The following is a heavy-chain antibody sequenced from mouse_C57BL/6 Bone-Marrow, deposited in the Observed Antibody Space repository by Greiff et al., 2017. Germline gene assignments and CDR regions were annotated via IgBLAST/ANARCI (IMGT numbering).Heavy chain of an antibody. J-gene: IGHJ2*01. CDR1: GFTFSDYG. Sequence: EVQGVESGGGLVKPGGSLKLSCAASGFTFSDYGMHWVRQSPEKGLEWVAEIRNKANNHATYYAESVKGRFTISRDDSKSSVYLQMNSLRAEDTGIYYCTQFIKGYWGQGTTLTVSS. V-gene: IGHV6-6*01. CDR2: IRNKANNHAT. D-gene: IGHD1-1*01. CDR3: TQFIKGY.